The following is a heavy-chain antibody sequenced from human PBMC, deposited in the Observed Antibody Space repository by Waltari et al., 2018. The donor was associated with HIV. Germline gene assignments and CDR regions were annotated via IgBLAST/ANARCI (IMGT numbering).Heavy chain of an antibody. D-gene: IGHD2-2*01. Sequence: QITLKESGPTLVKPTQTLTLTCTFSGFSLSTSGVGVGWIRQPPGKALEWLALIYWNDDKGYSPSLKSRLTITKDTSKNQVVLTMTNMDPVDTATYYCAHRPPFEVVVVPAAENWFDPWGQGTLVTVSS. J-gene: IGHJ5*02. CDR2: IYWNDDK. V-gene: IGHV2-5*01. CDR1: GFSLSTSGVG. CDR3: AHRPPFEVVVVPAAENWFDP.